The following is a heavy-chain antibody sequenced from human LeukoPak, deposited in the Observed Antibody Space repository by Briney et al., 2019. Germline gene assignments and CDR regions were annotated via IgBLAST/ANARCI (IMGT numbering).Heavy chain of an antibody. V-gene: IGHV1-69*02. D-gene: IGHD6-13*01. CDR2: IIPILGIA. Sequence: SVKVSCKASGGTFSSYTISWVRQAPGQGLEWMGRIIPILGIANYAQKFQGRVTITADKSTSTAYMELSSLRSEDTAVYYCAANGSPYRSSWFVRGKELDYWGQGTLVTVSS. J-gene: IGHJ4*02. CDR1: GGTFSSYT. CDR3: AANGSPYRSSWFVRGKELDY.